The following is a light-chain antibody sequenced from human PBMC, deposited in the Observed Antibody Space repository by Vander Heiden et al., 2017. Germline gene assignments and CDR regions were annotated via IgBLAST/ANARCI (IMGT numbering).Light chain of an antibody. V-gene: IGKV1-5*03. CDR2: KAS. CDR1: ESINSW. Sequence: DIRITRSPSPLSASVGDRVTITCRASESINSWLAWYQQKPGKAPNLLIYKASTLQNGVPSRFSGSGSGTEFTLTISSLQPDDLATYYCQQYKSYSQWTFGQGSKVEIK. CDR3: QQYKSYSQWT. J-gene: IGKJ1*01.